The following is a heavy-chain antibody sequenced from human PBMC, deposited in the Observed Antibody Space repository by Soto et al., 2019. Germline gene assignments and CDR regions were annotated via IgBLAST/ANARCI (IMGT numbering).Heavy chain of an antibody. CDR2: IYYGGTT. V-gene: IGHV4-59*08. D-gene: IGHD4-17*01. CDR3: ARASTVTTRGSRNNWFDP. Sequence: SETLSLTCTVSGGSFSPNCWSWIRQPPGKGLEWVGYIYYGGTTSYNPSLQSRVTISLETSKSQFSLKLSSVTAADTAVYYCARASTVTTRGSRNNWFDPWGQGTLVTVPQ. J-gene: IGHJ5*02. CDR1: GGSFSPNC.